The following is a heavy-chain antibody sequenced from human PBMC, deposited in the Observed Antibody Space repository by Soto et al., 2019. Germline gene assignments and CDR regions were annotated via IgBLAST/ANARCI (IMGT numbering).Heavy chain of an antibody. J-gene: IGHJ6*02. CDR2: ISGSGGST. V-gene: IGHV3-23*01. CDR1: GFTFSSYA. D-gene: IGHD5-12*01. Sequence: VGSLRLSCAASGFTFSSYAMSWVRQAPGKGLEWVSAISGSGGSTYYADSVKGRFTISRDNSKNTLYLQMNSLRAEDTAVYYCAKESVAPYYYGMDVWGQGTTVTVSS. CDR3: AKESVAPYYYGMDV.